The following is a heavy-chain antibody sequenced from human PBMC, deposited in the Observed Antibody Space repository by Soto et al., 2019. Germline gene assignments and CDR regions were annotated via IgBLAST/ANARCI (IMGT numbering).Heavy chain of an antibody. D-gene: IGHD3-3*01. CDR1: GYTFTGYY. Sequence: RASVKVSCKASGYTFTGYYIHWVRQAPGQRLEWMGCINPNSGGPDYAQKFHGRVTMTRDTSISTAYMELSSLRSDDTAVYYCARDYWSGDRYYYGMDVWGQGTTVTVSS. J-gene: IGHJ6*02. V-gene: IGHV1-2*02. CDR2: INPNSGGP. CDR3: ARDYWSGDRYYYGMDV.